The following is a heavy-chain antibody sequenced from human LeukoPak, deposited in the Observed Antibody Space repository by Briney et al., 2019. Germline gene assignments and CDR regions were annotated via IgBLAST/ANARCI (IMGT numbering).Heavy chain of an antibody. J-gene: IGHJ4*02. Sequence: PGGSLRLSCAASGFTFSTYAMTWVRQAPGKGLEWVSSISAGGDNTFYADSVKGRFTTSRDNSKNTVYLQMNSLRAEDTALYYCAKDHESHMIFGVVTDYWGQGTLVTVSS. CDR1: GFTFSTYA. D-gene: IGHD3/OR15-3a*01. CDR3: AKDHESHMIFGVVTDY. CDR2: ISAGGDNT. V-gene: IGHV3-23*01.